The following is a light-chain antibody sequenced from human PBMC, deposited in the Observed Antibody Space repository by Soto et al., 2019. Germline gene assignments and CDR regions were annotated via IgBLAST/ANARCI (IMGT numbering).Light chain of an antibody. V-gene: IGLV2-14*01. J-gene: IGLJ1*01. CDR1: SSDVGGYDY. CDR2: EVT. CDR3: SSHTSGNTRV. Sequence: QPVQTQPASVSGTPGQSIGISCTGTSSDVGGYDYVSWYQQHPDKAPKLMIYEVTKRPSGVSNRFSGSKSGDTASLTISGLQPEDEADYYCSSHTSGNTRVFGSGTKVTVL.